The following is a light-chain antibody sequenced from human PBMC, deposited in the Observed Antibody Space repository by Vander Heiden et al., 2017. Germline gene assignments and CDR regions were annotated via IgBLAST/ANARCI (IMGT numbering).Light chain of an antibody. J-gene: IGLJ2*01. CDR1: SSDVGSYNY. Sequence: QSALTQPASVSGSPGQSITISCPGTSSDVGSYNYVSWYQQHPGKAPKLMIYDVSNRPSGVSNRFSGSKSGNTASLTISGLQAEDEADYYCSSYTSSNSPGLLFGGGTKLTVL. CDR2: DVS. V-gene: IGLV2-14*03. CDR3: SSYTSSNSPGLL.